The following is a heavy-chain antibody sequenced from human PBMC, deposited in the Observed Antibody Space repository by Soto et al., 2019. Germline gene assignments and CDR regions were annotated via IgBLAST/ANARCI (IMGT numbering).Heavy chain of an antibody. D-gene: IGHD1-26*01. J-gene: IGHJ3*01. CDR3: VRQVGATASYSYVV. Sequence: PSETLSLTCTVTGASVINDYWNWIRQPPGKGLEWIGFVYDSGSTSYNSSLKSRLTISVDTSKNQFSLKLSSVTAADTAVYYCVRQVGATASYSYVVWGQVIMVTVS. V-gene: IGHV4-59*02. CDR1: GASVINDY. CDR2: VYDSGST.